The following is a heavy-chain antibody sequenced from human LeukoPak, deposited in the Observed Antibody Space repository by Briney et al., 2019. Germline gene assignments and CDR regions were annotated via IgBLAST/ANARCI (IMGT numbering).Heavy chain of an antibody. CDR1: GGSISNYY. J-gene: IGHJ4*02. V-gene: IGHV4-59*01. CDR2: IYYSGST. Sequence: SETLSLTCTVSGGSISNYYWSWIRQPPGKGLEWIGYIYYSGSTNYNPSLKSRVTISVDTSKNQSSLKLSSVTAADTAVYYCARVGSGSYYNPNFDYWGQGTLVTVSS. CDR3: ARVGSGSYYNPNFDY. D-gene: IGHD3-10*01.